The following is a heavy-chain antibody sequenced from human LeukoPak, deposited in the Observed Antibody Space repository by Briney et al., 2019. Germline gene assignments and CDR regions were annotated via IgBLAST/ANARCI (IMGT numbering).Heavy chain of an antibody. V-gene: IGHV4-30-4*01. CDR1: GGSISSGDSY. Sequence: SQTLSLTCTVSGGSISSGDSYWGWIRQPPGRGLEWIGYIYYSGNTYYNPSLKSRVTISVDTSKNQFSLKLSSVTAADTAVYYCAREALRPSRWFDPWGQGTLVTVSS. CDR3: AREALRPSRWFDP. D-gene: IGHD4-17*01. J-gene: IGHJ5*02. CDR2: IYYSGNT.